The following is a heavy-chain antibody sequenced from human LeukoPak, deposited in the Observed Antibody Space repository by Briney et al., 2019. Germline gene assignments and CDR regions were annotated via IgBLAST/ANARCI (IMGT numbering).Heavy chain of an antibody. D-gene: IGHD4-11*01. CDR3: ARVLYSSNARCFDI. CDR2: MHPRDSET. CDR1: GYSFTSYW. J-gene: IGHJ3*02. Sequence: GESLKISCKGSGYSFTSYWIAWVRQTPGKGLECMGIMHPRDSETRYGPSFQGQVSMSADKSINTAYLQWSSLKASDTAMYYCARVLYSSNARCFDIWGQGTVVTVSS. V-gene: IGHV5-51*01.